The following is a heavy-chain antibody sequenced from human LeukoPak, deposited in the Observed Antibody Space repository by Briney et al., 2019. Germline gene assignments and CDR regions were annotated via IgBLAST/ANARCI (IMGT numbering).Heavy chain of an antibody. CDR2: IIPIFGTA. V-gene: IGHV1-69*06. CDR3: ARGGWTWILPMDV. Sequence: SVKVSCKASGGTFSSYAISWVRQAPGQGLEWMGGIIPIFGTANYAQKFQGRVTITADKSTSTAYMELSSLRSEDTAVYCCARGGWTWILPMDVWGKGTTVTVSS. D-gene: IGHD5-18*01. J-gene: IGHJ6*03. CDR1: GGTFSSYA.